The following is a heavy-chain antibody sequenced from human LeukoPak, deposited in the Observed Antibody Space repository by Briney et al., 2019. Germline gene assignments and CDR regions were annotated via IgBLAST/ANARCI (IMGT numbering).Heavy chain of an antibody. CDR3: ATYTHWVAGDV. CDR1: GFTFSDSW. V-gene: IGHV3-7*01. D-gene: IGHD3-16*01. J-gene: IGHJ6*02. CDR2: MNQDGSAK. Sequence: GGSLRLSCAASGFTFSDSWMSWVRQAPGKGLEWVANMNQDGSAKGYVDSVKGRFTISRDNARNSLYLQMSSLRPEHTAVYYCATYTHWVAGDVWGQGTCVTVSS.